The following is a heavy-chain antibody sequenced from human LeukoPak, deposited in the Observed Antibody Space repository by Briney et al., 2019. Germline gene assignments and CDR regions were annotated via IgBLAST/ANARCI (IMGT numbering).Heavy chain of an antibody. CDR3: VLGSPCDY. V-gene: IGHV3-48*02. CDR1: GFTFSSYS. Sequence: GGSLRLSCAASGFTFSSYSMNWVRQAPGKGLEWVSYISSSSRSIYYADSVKGRFTISRDNANNSLSLQMNSLRDEDTAVYYCVLGSPCDYWGQGTLVTVSS. CDR2: ISSSSRSI. J-gene: IGHJ4*02. D-gene: IGHD3-10*01.